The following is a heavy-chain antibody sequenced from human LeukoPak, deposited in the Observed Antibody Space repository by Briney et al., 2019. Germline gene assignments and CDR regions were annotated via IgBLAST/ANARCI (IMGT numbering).Heavy chain of an antibody. CDR2: IYYSGST. Sequence: SETLSLTCTVSGGSISSYYWSWIRQPPGKGLEWIGYIYYSGSTNYNPSLKSRVTISVDTSKNQFSLKLTSVTAADTAVYYCARGSLDYGYFDYWGQGTLVTVSS. D-gene: IGHD4/OR15-4a*01. J-gene: IGHJ4*02. CDR1: GGSISSYY. CDR3: ARGSLDYGYFDY. V-gene: IGHV4-59*01.